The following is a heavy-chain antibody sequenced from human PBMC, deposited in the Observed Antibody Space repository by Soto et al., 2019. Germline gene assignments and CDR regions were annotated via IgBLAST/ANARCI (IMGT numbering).Heavy chain of an antibody. D-gene: IGHD6-13*01. CDR1: GGSISSGDYY. CDR3: ARQGIAAAGSDYGMDV. J-gene: IGHJ6*02. CDR2: IYYSGST. V-gene: IGHV4-30-4*01. Sequence: PSETLSLTCTVSGGSISSGDYYWGWIRQPPGKGLEWIGYIYYSGSTYYNPSLKSRVTISVDTSNNQFSLKLSSVTAADTAVYYCARQGIAAAGSDYGMDVWGQGTTVTVSS.